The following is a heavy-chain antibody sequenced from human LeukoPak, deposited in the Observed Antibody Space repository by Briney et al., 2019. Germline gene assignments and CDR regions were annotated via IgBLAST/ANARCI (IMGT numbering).Heavy chain of an antibody. J-gene: IGHJ4*02. V-gene: IGHV3-23*01. Sequence: PGGSLRLSCAASGFTFSNYAMSWVRQAPGKGLEWVSAISGSGGNTYYADSVKGRFTISRDNSKNTLYLQMNSLRADDTAVYYCAKGRDGYSFDYWGQGTLVTVSS. CDR2: ISGSGGNT. D-gene: IGHD5-24*01. CDR1: GFTFSNYA. CDR3: AKGRDGYSFDY.